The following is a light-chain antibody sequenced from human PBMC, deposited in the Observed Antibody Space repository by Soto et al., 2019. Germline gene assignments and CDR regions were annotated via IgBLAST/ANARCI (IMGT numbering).Light chain of an antibody. CDR2: WAS. CDR3: QQYYSNLEWT. Sequence: DIVMTQSPDSLAVSLGERATINCKSSQSVLYSSNNKNYLAWYQQKPGLPPKLLIYWASTRESGVPDRFSGSGSGTDFTLTISSLQAEDVAVYYCQQYYSNLEWTFGRGTKVDIK. CDR1: QSVLYSSNNKNY. J-gene: IGKJ1*01. V-gene: IGKV4-1*01.